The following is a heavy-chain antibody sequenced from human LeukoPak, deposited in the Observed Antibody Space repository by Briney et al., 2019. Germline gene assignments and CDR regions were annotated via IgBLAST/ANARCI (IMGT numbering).Heavy chain of an antibody. D-gene: IGHD2-21*02. V-gene: IGHV1-18*01. Sequence: ASVKVSCKASGYTFTSYGISWVRQAPGQGLEWMGWISAYNGNTNYAQKFQGRVTMTRDTSTSTVYMELSSLRSEDTAVYYCARGGTAIPSDFRFDPWGQGTLVTVSS. J-gene: IGHJ5*02. CDR2: ISAYNGNT. CDR3: ARGGTAIPSDFRFDP. CDR1: GYTFTSYG.